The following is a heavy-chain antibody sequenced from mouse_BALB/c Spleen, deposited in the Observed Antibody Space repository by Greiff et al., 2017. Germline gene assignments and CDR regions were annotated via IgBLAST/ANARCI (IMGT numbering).Heavy chain of an antibody. CDR3: ATGDLDYFDY. Sequence: QVQLQQPGAELVKPGASVKLSCKASGYTFTSYWMHWVKQRPGQGLEWIGEINPSNGRTNYNEKFKSKATLTVDKSSSTAYMQLSSLTSEDSAVYYCATGDLDYFDYWGQGTTLTVSS. CDR2: INPSNGRT. J-gene: IGHJ2*01. V-gene: IGHV1S81*02. CDR1: GYTFTSYW.